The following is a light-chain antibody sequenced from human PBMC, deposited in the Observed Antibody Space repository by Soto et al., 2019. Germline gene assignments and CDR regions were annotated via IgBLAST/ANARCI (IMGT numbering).Light chain of an antibody. J-gene: IGKJ1*01. CDR3: QQYNNWPRT. V-gene: IGKV3-15*01. CDR1: QSVSSN. Sequence: EIVMTQSPATLSVSPGERATLSCRASQSVSSNLAWYQQKPCQAPRLLIYGASTRATGIPARFSGSGSGTEFTLTISSLQSEDFADYYCQQYNNWPRTFGQVTKVEIK. CDR2: GAS.